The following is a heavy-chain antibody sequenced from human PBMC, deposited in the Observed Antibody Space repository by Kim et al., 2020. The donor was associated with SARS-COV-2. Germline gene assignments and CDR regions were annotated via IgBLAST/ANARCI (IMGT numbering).Heavy chain of an antibody. Sequence: ASVKVSCKASGYTFTSYAMNWVRQAPGQGLEGMGWINTNTGNPTYAQGFTGRFVFSLDTSVSTAYLQISSLTAEDTAVYYCARTAAGYRGHHWFDPWGQGTLVTVSS. CDR2: INTNTGNP. V-gene: IGHV7-4-1*02. J-gene: IGHJ5*02. CDR3: ARTAAGYRGHHWFDP. CDR1: GYTFTSYA. D-gene: IGHD6-13*01.